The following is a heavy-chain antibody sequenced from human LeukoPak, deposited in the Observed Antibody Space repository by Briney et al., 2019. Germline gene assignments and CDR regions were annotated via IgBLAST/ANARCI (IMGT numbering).Heavy chain of an antibody. CDR1: GFIFSDYY. CDR2: IKPDGSEK. D-gene: IGHD1-26*01. Sequence: GGSLRLSCTASGFIFSDYYIAWIRQAPGKGLEWVANIKPDGSEKNYGDSVKGRFTTSRDNAKNSLYLQMNSLRAEDTAVYYCARAYSGTYRVGDYWGQGTLVTVSS. V-gene: IGHV3-7*01. CDR3: ARAYSGTYRVGDY. J-gene: IGHJ4*02.